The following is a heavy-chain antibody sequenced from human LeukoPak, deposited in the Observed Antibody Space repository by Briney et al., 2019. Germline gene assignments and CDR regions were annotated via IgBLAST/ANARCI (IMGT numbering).Heavy chain of an antibody. J-gene: IGHJ6*02. V-gene: IGHV1-2*02. Sequence: ASVKVSCKASGYTFTGYYMHWVRQAPGQGLEWMGWINPNSGGTNYAQKFQGRVTMTRNTSISTAYMELSSLRSEDTAVYYCARDIGYYYGMDVWGQGTTVTVSS. CDR3: ARDIGYYYGMDV. CDR1: GYTFTGYY. D-gene: IGHD1-26*01. CDR2: INPNSGGT.